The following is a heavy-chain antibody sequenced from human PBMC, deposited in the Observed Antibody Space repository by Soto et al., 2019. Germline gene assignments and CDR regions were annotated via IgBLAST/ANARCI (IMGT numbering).Heavy chain of an antibody. CDR1: GGSMSGYS. V-gene: IGHV4-59*01. Sequence: SENVSLTCTVPGGSMSGYSWSWIRQPPGRGLEWIGHISNSGTANYNPSLKSRVTMSVDTSKNQISLKVTSATAADTAVYYCARSGARCTDYCCQGLLGTLS. D-gene: IGHD2-8*01. CDR2: ISNSGTA. CDR3: ARSGARCTDY. J-gene: IGHJ4*02.